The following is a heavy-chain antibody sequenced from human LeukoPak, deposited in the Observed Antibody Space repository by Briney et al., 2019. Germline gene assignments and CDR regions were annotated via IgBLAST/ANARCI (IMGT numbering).Heavy chain of an antibody. V-gene: IGHV4-39*07. CDR1: GDSISSISYY. CDR2: LYYSGST. D-gene: IGHD4-17*01. CDR3: ARVASTSPLRPHFDS. Sequence: SETLSLTCTVSGDSISSISYYWGWIRQPPGKGLEWIGNLYYSGSTYYNPSLKSRATISVDTSKNQFSLKLSSVTAADTAVYFCARVASTSPLRPHFDSCGQGTLVTVSS. J-gene: IGHJ4*02.